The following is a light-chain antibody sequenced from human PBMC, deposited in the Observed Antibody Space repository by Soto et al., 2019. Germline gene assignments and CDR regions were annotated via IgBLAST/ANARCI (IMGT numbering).Light chain of an antibody. CDR3: CSYAGSSTPVI. J-gene: IGLJ2*01. CDR1: SSDVGNYNL. Sequence: QSVLTQPASVSGSPGQSITISCTGTSSDVGNYNLVSWYQHHPGKAPRLIIYEGYKRPSGVSNRLSGSKSGNTASLTISGLQADDEADYYCCSYAGSSTPVIFGGGTKVTVL. V-gene: IGLV2-23*01. CDR2: EGY.